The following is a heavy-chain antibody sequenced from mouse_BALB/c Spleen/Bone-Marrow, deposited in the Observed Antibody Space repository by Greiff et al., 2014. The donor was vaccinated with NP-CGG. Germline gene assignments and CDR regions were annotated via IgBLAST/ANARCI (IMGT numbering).Heavy chain of an antibody. CDR3: ARQGGSRGYYFDY. CDR2: ISNGGGST. CDR1: GFTFSSYT. Sequence: EVKLVESGGGLVQPGGSLKLSCAASGFTFSSYTMSWVRQTPEKRLEWVAYISNGGGSTYYPDTVKGRFTISRDNAKNTLYLQMSSLKSEDTAMYYCARQGGSRGYYFDYWGQGTTLTVSS. D-gene: IGHD1-1*01. V-gene: IGHV5-12-2*01. J-gene: IGHJ2*01.